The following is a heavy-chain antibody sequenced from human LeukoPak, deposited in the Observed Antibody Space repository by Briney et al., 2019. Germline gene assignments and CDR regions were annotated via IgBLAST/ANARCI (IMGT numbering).Heavy chain of an antibody. J-gene: IGHJ3*02. CDR2: TYYSSKWYN. V-gene: IGHV6-1*01. CDR3: ARGAVAVRNAFDI. D-gene: IGHD6-19*01. Sequence: SQTLSLTCAISGDSVSSNSAAWNWIRQSPSRGLEWLGRTYYSSKWYNDYAVSVKSRITINPDTSKNQFSLQLNSVTLEDTALYYCARGAVAVRNAFDIWGQGTMVTVSS. CDR1: GDSVSSNSAA.